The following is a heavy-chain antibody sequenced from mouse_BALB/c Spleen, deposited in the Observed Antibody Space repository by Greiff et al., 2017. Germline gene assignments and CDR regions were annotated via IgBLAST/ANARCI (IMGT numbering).Heavy chain of an antibody. V-gene: IGHV5-6-5*01. J-gene: IGHJ4*01. CDR3: ARGTTASAMDY. CDR2: ISSGGST. CDR1: GFTFSSYA. Sequence: EVKLEESGGGLVKPGGSLKLSCAASGFTFSSYAMSWVRQTPEKRLEWVASISSGGSTYYPDSVKGRFTISRDNARNILYLQMSSLRSEDTAMYYCARGTTASAMDYWGQGTSVTVSS. D-gene: IGHD1-2*01.